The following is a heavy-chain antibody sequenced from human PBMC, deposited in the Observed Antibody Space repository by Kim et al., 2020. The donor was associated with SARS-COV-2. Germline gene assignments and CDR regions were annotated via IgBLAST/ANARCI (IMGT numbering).Heavy chain of an antibody. CDR3: GIDYNGRGGYYFDY. J-gene: IGHJ4*02. D-gene: IGHD4-4*01. CDR2: IYPGDSDT. CDR1: GYTFSTYW. V-gene: IGHV5-51*01. Sequence: GESLKISCTGSGYTFSTYWVGWVRQMPGKGLEWMGIIYPGDSDTKYSPSFQGQVTISADKSISTAYLQWNSLKASDTAMYYCGIDYNGRGGYYFDYWGQGTLVTVSS.